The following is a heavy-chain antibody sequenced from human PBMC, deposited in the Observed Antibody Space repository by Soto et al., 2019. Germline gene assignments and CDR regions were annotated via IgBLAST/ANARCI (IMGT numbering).Heavy chain of an antibody. CDR1: GFTFDDYG. V-gene: IGHV3-20*04. CDR2: INWNGGSA. J-gene: IGHJ3*02. CDR3: ARDLFPSSGIRYAFDI. D-gene: IGHD3-22*01. Sequence: SGGSLRLSCAASGFTFDDYGMSWVRQAPGKGLEWVSGINWNGGSAGYADSVKGRFTISRDNAKNSLYLQMNSLRAEDTALYYCARDLFPSSGIRYAFDIWGQGTMVTVSS.